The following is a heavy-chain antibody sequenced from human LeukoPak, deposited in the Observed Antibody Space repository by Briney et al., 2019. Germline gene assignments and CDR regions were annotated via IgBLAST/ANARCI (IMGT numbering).Heavy chain of an antibody. D-gene: IGHD4-17*01. V-gene: IGHV1-69*04. J-gene: IGHJ4*02. CDR2: IIPILGIA. CDR3: ARDVETIRTTVIRPLDY. CDR1: GGTFSSYA. Sequence: GASVKVSCKASGGTFSSYAISWVRQAPGQGLEWMGRIIPILGIANYAQKFQGRDTTTADKSTSTAYMELSSLRSEDTAVYYCARDVETIRTTVIRPLDYWGQGTLVTVSS.